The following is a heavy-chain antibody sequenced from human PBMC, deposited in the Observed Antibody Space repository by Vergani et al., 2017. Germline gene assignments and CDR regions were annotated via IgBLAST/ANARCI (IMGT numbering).Heavy chain of an antibody. J-gene: IGHJ3*02. CDR3: ARQSYGGAFDI. CDR1: GGSLSSYY. Sequence: QVQLQESGPGLVKPSETLSLTCTVPGGSLSSYYWSWIRQPPGKGLEWIGYIYYSGNTNYNPSLKSRVTISVDTSKNQFSLKLSSVTAADTAVYYCARQSYGGAFDIWGQGTMVTVSS. D-gene: IGHD1-26*01. V-gene: IGHV4-59*01. CDR2: IYYSGNT.